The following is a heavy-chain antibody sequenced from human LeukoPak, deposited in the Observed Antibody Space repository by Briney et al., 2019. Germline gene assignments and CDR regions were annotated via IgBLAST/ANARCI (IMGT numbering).Heavy chain of an antibody. CDR3: ASPMGISTTDV. D-gene: IGHD6-13*01. J-gene: IGHJ6*02. Sequence: SETLSLTCTVSGGSISSSSYYWGWIRQPPGKGLEWIGSIYFGGTTYYNPSLKSRVTISVDTSKNQFSLKLSSVTAADTAVYYCASPMGISTTDVWGQGTTVTVSS. CDR1: GGSISSSSYY. CDR2: IYFGGTT. V-gene: IGHV4-39*07.